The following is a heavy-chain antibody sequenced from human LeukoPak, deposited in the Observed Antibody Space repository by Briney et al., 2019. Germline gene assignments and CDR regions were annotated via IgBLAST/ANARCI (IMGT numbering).Heavy chain of an antibody. CDR2: INHSGST. CDR3: AGIVVVPAAIRDGMDV. D-gene: IGHD2-2*02. Sequence: SATLSLTCAGYGGSFSGYYWSWIRQPPGKGLEGIGEINHSGSTNYNPSLQSRVTISVDTSKNQFSLKLSSVTAADTAVYYCAGIVVVPAAIRDGMDVWGQGTTVTVSS. V-gene: IGHV4-34*01. J-gene: IGHJ6*02. CDR1: GGSFSGYY.